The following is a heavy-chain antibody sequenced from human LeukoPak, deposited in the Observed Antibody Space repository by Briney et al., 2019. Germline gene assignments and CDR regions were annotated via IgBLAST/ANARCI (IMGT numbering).Heavy chain of an antibody. J-gene: IGHJ6*03. CDR2: IWFDGSKK. V-gene: IGHV3-33*01. CDR3: GTAPPQHYSYNYMDG. CDR1: GFTFRNYG. D-gene: IGHD5-18*01. Sequence: GGSLTLSCAASGFTFRNYGMHWVRQAPGKGLEWVAVIWFDGSKKYYADSVKGRFTISRDDSKNTVYLQMNSLTADDTAVYYCGTAPPQHYSYNYMDGWGTGTTVTVSS.